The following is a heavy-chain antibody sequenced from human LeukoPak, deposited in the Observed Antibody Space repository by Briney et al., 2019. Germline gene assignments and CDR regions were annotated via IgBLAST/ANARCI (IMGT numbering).Heavy chain of an antibody. CDR2: ISSSSSYI. V-gene: IGHV3-21*01. CDR1: GFTFSSYS. J-gene: IGHJ4*02. Sequence: GGSLRLSCAASGFTFSSYSMNWVRQAPGKGLEWVSSISSSSSYIYYADSVKGRFTISRDNAKNSLYLQMNSLRAEDTAIYYCAKDLPDYYYGSESPPSWGPGTLVTVSS. CDR3: AKDLPDYYYGSESPPS. D-gene: IGHD3-10*01.